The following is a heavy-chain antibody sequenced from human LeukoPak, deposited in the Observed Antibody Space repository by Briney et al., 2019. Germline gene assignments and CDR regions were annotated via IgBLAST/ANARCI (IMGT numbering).Heavy chain of an antibody. V-gene: IGHV1-18*01. Sequence: ASVKVSYKASGDTFTTHGITWVRQAPGQGLEWMGWISGYNGNTEYTQKFQGRVAMTRVTSTSTAYMELRSLRSDDTAVYYCARGLSCSGNTCYAAHFDSWGQGTLVTVSS. D-gene: IGHD2-15*01. CDR2: ISGYNGNT. CDR3: ARGLSCSGNTCYAAHFDS. CDR1: GDTFTTHG. J-gene: IGHJ4*02.